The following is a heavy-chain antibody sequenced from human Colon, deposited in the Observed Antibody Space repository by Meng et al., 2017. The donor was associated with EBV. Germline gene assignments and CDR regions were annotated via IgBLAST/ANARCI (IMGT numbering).Heavy chain of an antibody. V-gene: IGHV7-4-1*02. D-gene: IGHD6-19*01. CDR1: GYTFPRYP. CDR3: GTLKYTSGFYGPAY. J-gene: IGHJ4*02. CDR2: ISTNTGNP. Sequence: QVKLVQFGFGLKKPGASVKVSCKASGYTFPRYPMNWVRQAPGQGLEWMGWISTNTGNPTYAQGFTGRFVFSVDTSVSTAYLQISSLKAEDTAVYYCGTLKYTSGFYGPAYWGQGALVTVSS.